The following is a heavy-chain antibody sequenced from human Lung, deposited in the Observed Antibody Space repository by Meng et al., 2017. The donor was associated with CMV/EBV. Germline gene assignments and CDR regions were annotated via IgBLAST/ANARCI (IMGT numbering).Heavy chain of an antibody. CDR2: MNPNSGNT. CDR1: GYTFTSYD. D-gene: IGHD6-6*01. Sequence: SXXXSCXASGYTFTSYDINWVRQATGQGLEWMGWMNPNSGNTGYAQNFQGRVTMTRNTSISTVYMELSGLRSEDTAVYYCARRRGGSSWGDFDYWGRGTLDTVSS. CDR3: ARRRGGSSWGDFDY. J-gene: IGHJ4*01. V-gene: IGHV1-8*01.